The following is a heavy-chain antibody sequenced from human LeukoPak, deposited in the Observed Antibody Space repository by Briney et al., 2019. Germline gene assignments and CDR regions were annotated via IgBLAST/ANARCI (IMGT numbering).Heavy chain of an antibody. V-gene: IGHV3-23*01. CDR1: GLTFSSYA. CDR2: VTGSGGDT. D-gene: IGHD4/OR15-4a*01. Sequence: GGSLRLSCAASGLTFSSYAMSWVRQAPGKGLEWVSTVTGSGGDTYYPDSVKGRFTISRDNAKNTLFLQMNSLRAEDTAVYYCARGPLSANYYVGDSWGQGTLVTVSS. J-gene: IGHJ4*02. CDR3: ARGPLSANYYVGDS.